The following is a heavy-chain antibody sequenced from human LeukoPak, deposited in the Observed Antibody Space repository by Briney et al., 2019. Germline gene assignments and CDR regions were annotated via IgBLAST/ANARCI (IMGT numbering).Heavy chain of an antibody. V-gene: IGHV3-30*02. CDR2: IHRDGSGD. Sequence: GGSLRLSCAPSDFSFNNYNIHWVRQAPGKGLDWVAFIHRDGSGDSYADSVGGRFAISRDRSKNTLYLQMNSLRAEDTAVYYCAGEPIVTAGIVGYYWGQGTLATVSS. D-gene: IGHD2-2*01. CDR3: AGEPIVTAGIVGYY. CDR1: DFSFNNYN. J-gene: IGHJ4*02.